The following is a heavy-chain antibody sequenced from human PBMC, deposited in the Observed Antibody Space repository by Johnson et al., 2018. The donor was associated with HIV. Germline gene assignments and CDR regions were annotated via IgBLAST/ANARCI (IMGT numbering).Heavy chain of an antibody. CDR3: VTLVVAPPFDI. D-gene: IGHD2-15*01. Sequence: QVQLVESGGGLVKPGGSLRLSCAASGFTFSDYYMSWIRQAPGKGLEWVSYISSSGSTIYYPDSVKGRFTISRDSAKNSLYLQMNSLRAEDTAVYYCVTLVVAPPFDIWGQGTMVTVSS. CDR2: ISSSGSTI. V-gene: IGHV3-11*04. J-gene: IGHJ3*02. CDR1: GFTFSDYY.